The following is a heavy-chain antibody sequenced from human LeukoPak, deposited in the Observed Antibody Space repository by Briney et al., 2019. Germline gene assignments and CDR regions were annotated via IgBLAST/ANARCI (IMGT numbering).Heavy chain of an antibody. J-gene: IGHJ3*02. CDR2: IYYSGST. V-gene: IGHV4-39*01. CDR3: ARHHGGELAYCGGDCYPWAFDI. Sequence: PSETLSLTCTVSGGSISSSSYYWGWIRQPPGKGLEWIGSIYYSGSTYYNPSLKSRVTISVDTSKNQFSLKLSSVTAADTAVYYCARHHGGELAYCGGDCYPWAFDIWGQGTMVTVSS. CDR1: GGSISSSSYY. D-gene: IGHD2-21*02.